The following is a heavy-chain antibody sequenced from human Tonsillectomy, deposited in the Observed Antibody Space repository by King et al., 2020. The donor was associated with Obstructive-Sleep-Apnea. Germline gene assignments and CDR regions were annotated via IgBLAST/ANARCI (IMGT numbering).Heavy chain of an antibody. CDR1: GGSISSTSYY. J-gene: IGHJ4*02. CDR3: ARLVYSTIFDY. CDR2: IYYSGST. V-gene: IGHV4-39*07. Sequence: LQLQESGPGLVKPSETLSLTCTVSGGSISSTSYYWGWIRQPPGKGLEWIVNIYYSGSTYYNPSLKSRVTISVHTSNNQFSLNLSSVTAADTAVYYCARLVYSTIFDYWGQETLVTVSS. D-gene: IGHD4-11*01.